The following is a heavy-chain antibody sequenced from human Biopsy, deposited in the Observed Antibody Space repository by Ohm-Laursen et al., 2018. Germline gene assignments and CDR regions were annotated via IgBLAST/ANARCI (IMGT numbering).Heavy chain of an antibody. CDR3: ARDSGILNYGNFKYYHYYGMDV. V-gene: IGHV4-59*02. CDR2: IYYSVMT. D-gene: IGHD4-11*01. CDR1: GDSVTKYY. Sequence: SDTLSLTCTVSGDSVTKYYWSWIRQPPGKGLEWLGHIYYSVMTNYNPSLQSRVSISVDTSRNQVSLTLSSVTAADTAVYYCARDSGILNYGNFKYYHYYGMDVWGQGTKVTVSS. J-gene: IGHJ6*02.